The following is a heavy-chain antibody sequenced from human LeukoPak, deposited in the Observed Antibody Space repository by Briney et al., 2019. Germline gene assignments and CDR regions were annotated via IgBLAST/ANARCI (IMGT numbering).Heavy chain of an antibody. J-gene: IGHJ3*02. V-gene: IGHV3-23*01. CDR1: GFTFSSYG. CDR2: ISGSGGST. D-gene: IGHD6-25*01. Sequence: GGSLRLSCAASGFTFSSYGMSWVRQAPGKGLEWVSAISGSGGSTYYADSVKGRFTISRDNSKNTLYLQMNSLRAEDTAVYYCAKGRLPGHAFDIWGQGTMVTVSS. CDR3: AKGRLPGHAFDI.